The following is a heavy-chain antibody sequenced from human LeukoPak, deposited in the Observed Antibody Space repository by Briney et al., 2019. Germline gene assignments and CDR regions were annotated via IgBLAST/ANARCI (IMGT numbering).Heavy chain of an antibody. J-gene: IGHJ4*02. CDR2: IYYSGST. CDR1: GGSISSGGYC. V-gene: IGHV4-31*03. CDR3: AIGGYSYGFDY. Sequence: SETLSLTCTVSGGSISSGGYCWSWIRQHPGKGLEWIGYIYYSGSTYYNPSLKSRVTISVDTSKNQFSLKLSSVTAADTAVYYCAIGGYSYGFDYWGQGTLVTVSS. D-gene: IGHD5-18*01.